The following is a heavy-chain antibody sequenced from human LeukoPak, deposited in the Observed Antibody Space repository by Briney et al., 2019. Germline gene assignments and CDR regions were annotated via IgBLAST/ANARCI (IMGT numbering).Heavy chain of an antibody. V-gene: IGHV3-23*01. CDR1: GFTFSSYA. CDR3: AKVATAMVFLPYIDY. CDR2: ISGSGGST. J-gene: IGHJ4*02. D-gene: IGHD5-18*01. Sequence: GGSLRLSCAASGFTFSSYAMSWVRQAPGKGLEWVSAISGSGGSTYCADSVKGRFTISRDNSKNTLYLQMNSLRAEDTAVYYCAKVATAMVFLPYIDYWGQGTLVTVSS.